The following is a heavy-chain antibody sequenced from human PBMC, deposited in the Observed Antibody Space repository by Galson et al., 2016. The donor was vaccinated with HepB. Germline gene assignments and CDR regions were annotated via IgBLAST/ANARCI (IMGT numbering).Heavy chain of an antibody. Sequence: SLRLSCAASGFTFSSYGMHWVRQAPGKGLDWVAVISYDGSDKYYADSVKGRFTISSDNSKNTLYLQVNSLRAEDTTVYYCAKDRYDYLRGYYYYGMDVWGQGTTVTVSS. D-gene: IGHD5-12*01. CDR3: AKDRYDYLRGYYYYGMDV. CDR1: GFTFSSYG. J-gene: IGHJ6*02. CDR2: ISYDGSDK. V-gene: IGHV3-30*18.